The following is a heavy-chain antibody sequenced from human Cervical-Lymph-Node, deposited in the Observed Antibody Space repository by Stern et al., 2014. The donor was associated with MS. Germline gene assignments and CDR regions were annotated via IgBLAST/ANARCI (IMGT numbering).Heavy chain of an antibody. CDR2: IWYDGSNK. D-gene: IGHD2-8*01. Sequence: DQLVESGGGVVQPGKSLRLSCAASGFTFSSYGMHWVRQAPGKGLEWVAIIWYDGSNKYYADSVKGRLTISRDNSKNTLFLHMNSLRAEDTAVYFCAREGVNAAEYFQHWGQGTLVTVSS. CDR3: AREGVNAAEYFQH. V-gene: IGHV3-33*01. J-gene: IGHJ1*01. CDR1: GFTFSSYG.